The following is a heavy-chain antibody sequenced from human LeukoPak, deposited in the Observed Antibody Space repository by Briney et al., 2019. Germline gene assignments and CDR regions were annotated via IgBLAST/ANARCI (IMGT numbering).Heavy chain of an antibody. CDR3: AREVFEGQRQSDAFDV. J-gene: IGHJ3*01. V-gene: IGHV3-74*01. CDR1: GFTFSSHW. Sequence: GGSLRLSCAASGFTFSSHWMHWVRQAPGEGLVWVSRVNGPGDWAHYADSVRGRFIISRDNAENTISLQMNNLRAEDTAVYFCAREVFEGQRQSDAFDVWGQGTMVTVSS. CDR2: VNGPGDWA. D-gene: IGHD6-25*01.